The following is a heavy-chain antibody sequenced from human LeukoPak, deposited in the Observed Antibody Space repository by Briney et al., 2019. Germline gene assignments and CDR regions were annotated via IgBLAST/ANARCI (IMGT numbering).Heavy chain of an antibody. D-gene: IGHD3-10*01. CDR1: GGTFSSYA. J-gene: IGHJ4*02. V-gene: IGHV1-69*04. CDR3: ARVYGSDYYFDY. CDR2: IIPILGIA. Sequence: SVKVSCKASGGTFSSYAISWVRQAPGQGLEWMGRIIPILGIASYAQKFQGRVTITADKSTSTAYMELSSLRSEDTAVYYCARVYGSDYYFDYWGQGTLVTVSS.